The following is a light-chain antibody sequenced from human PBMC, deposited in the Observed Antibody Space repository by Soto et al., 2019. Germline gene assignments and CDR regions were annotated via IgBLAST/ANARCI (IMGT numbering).Light chain of an antibody. J-gene: IGLJ1*01. Sequence: QSALTQPASVSGSPGQSITISCTGTSSDVGGYNYVSWYQQHPGKAPKLMIYEVSNRPSGVSNRFSGSKSGNTASLTISGLQAEDEGDYYCSSYTSRSTLVFGTGTKVTVL. CDR3: SSYTSRSTLV. V-gene: IGLV2-14*01. CDR1: SSDVGGYNY. CDR2: EVS.